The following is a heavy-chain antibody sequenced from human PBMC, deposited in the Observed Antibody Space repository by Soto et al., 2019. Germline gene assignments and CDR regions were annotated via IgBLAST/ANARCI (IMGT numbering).Heavy chain of an antibody. CDR3: ARGPSKVPIYYFDY. J-gene: IGHJ4*02. V-gene: IGHV3-33*01. Sequence: GGSLRLSCAASGFTFSSYGMHWVRQAPGKGLEWVAVIWYDGSNKYYADSVKGRFTISRDNSKNTLYLQMNSLRAEDTAVYYCARGPSKVPIYYFDYWGQGTLVTVSS. CDR2: IWYDGSNK. CDR1: GFTFSSYG.